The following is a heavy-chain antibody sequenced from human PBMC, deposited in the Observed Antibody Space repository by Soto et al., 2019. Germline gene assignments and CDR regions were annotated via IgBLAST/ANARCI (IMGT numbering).Heavy chain of an antibody. Sequence: QVQLVQSGAEVKKPGSSVKVSCKASGGTFSSYTISWWRQAPGQGLEWMGRIIPILGIANYAQKFQGRVTLTADNSTSTAYMELSSLRSEDTAVYGCARDSGVAALESFDIWGQGTMVTVSS. CDR1: GGTFSSYT. D-gene: IGHD6-25*01. J-gene: IGHJ3*02. CDR3: ARDSGVAALESFDI. CDR2: IIPILGIA. V-gene: IGHV1-69*08.